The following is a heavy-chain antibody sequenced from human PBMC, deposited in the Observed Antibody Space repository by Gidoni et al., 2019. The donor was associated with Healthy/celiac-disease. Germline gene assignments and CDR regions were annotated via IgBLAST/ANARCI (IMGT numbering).Heavy chain of an antibody. V-gene: IGHV3-7*01. CDR2: IKQDGSEK. D-gene: IGHD2-15*01. CDR1: GFTFSSYW. J-gene: IGHJ4*02. Sequence: EVQLVESGGGLVQPGGSLRLSCAASGFTFSSYWMSWVRQAPGKGLEWVANIKQDGSEKYYGDSVKGRFTISRDNAKNSLYLQMNSLRAEDTAVYYCARGKRGYCSGGSCSWVFDYWGQGTLVTVSS. CDR3: ARGKRGYCSGGSCSWVFDY.